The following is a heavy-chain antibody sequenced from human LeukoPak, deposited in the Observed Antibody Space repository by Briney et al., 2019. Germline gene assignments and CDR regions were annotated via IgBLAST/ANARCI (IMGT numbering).Heavy chain of an antibody. CDR2: IYYSGST. CDR3: ARGPPLICSGGSCYGY. CDR1: GGSISSSSYY. Sequence: PSETLSVTCTVSGGSISSSSYYWGWIRQPPGEGLEWIGSIYYSGSTYYNPSLKSRVTISVDTSKNQFSLKLRSVTAADTAVYYCARGPPLICSGGSCYGYWGQGTLVTVSS. V-gene: IGHV4-39*07. D-gene: IGHD2-15*01. J-gene: IGHJ4*02.